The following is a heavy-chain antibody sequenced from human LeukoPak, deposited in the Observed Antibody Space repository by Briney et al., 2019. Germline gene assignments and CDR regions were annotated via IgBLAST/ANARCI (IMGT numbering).Heavy chain of an antibody. CDR2: IYYSGST. CDR1: GGSISSSSYY. CDR3: ATTNVLLWFGELSKTAYFDY. V-gene: IGHV4-39*07. Sequence: SETLSLTCTVSGGSISSSSYYWGWVRQPPGKGLEWIGSIYYSGSTYYNPSLKSRVTISVDTSKHQFSLKLSSVTAADTAVYYCATTNVLLWFGELSKTAYFDYWGQGTLVTVSS. J-gene: IGHJ4*02. D-gene: IGHD3-10*01.